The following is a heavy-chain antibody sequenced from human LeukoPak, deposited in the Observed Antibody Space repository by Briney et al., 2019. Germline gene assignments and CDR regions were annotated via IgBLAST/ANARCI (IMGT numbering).Heavy chain of an antibody. CDR1: GLTFSTFS. D-gene: IGHD6-19*01. J-gene: IGHJ4*02. V-gene: IGHV3-48*04. CDR2: ISSSSSTI. Sequence: GGSLRLSCAASGLTFSTFSMNWVRQAPGKGPEWVSYISSSSSTIYYADSVKGRFTIYRDNAKNSLYLQMNSLRAEDTAVYYCARVRISSGPGGYYFDYWGQGTLVTVSS. CDR3: ARVRISSGPGGYYFDY.